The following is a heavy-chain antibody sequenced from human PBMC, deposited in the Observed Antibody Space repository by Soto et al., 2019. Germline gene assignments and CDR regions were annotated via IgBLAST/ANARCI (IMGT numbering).Heavy chain of an antibody. V-gene: IGHV1-2*02. CDR2: INPNSGGT. CDR1: GYTFTGYY. Sequence: QVQLVQSGAEVKKPGASVKVSCKASGYTFTGYYMHWVRQAPGQGLEWMGWINPNSGGTNYAQKLQGGVTMTRDTSISTAYMELSRLRSDDTAVYYCARGFNIVVVPAAMALDYWGQGTLVTVSS. J-gene: IGHJ4*02. D-gene: IGHD2-2*01. CDR3: ARGFNIVVVPAAMALDY.